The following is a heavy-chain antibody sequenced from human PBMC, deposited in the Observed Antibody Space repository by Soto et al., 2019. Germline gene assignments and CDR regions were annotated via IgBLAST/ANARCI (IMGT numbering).Heavy chain of an antibody. CDR1: GYTFTSYG. Sequence: ASVKVSCKASGYTFTSYGISWVRQAPGQGLEWMGWISAYNGNTNYAQKLQGRVTMTTDTSTSTAYMELRSLRSDDTAVYYCARGRGSSWYRPYYGMDVWGQATTVTVSS. V-gene: IGHV1-18*01. CDR3: ARGRGSSWYRPYYGMDV. CDR2: ISAYNGNT. J-gene: IGHJ6*02. D-gene: IGHD6-13*01.